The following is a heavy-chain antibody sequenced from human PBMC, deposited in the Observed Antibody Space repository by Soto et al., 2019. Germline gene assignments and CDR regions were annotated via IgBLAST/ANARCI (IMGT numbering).Heavy chain of an antibody. Sequence: QVQLVQSGPEVKKPGASVKVSCKTSGYTFIAYYVHWVRQAPGQGLEWMGYIHPRTGVTNDAQKFQGRVTLSRDTSVNTAYMEMNRLTSDDTAVYYCARVEGSASSAGDWGQGTRVTVSS. J-gene: IGHJ4*02. CDR2: IHPRTGVT. CDR3: ARVEGSASSAGD. CDR1: GYTFIAYY. D-gene: IGHD6-6*01. V-gene: IGHV1-2*02.